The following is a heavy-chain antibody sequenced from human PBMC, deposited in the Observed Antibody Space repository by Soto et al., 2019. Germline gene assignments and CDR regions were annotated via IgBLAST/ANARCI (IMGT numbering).Heavy chain of an antibody. CDR2: ISSSSSTI. D-gene: IGHD6-19*01. V-gene: IGHV3-48*02. Sequence: GGSLRLSCAASGFTFRSYSMNWVRQAPGKGLEWVSYISSSSSTIYYADSVKGRFTISRDNAKNSLYLQMNSLRDEDTAVYYCARVDPRRPQWLGYYYGMDVWGQGTTVTVSS. CDR3: ARVDPRRPQWLGYYYGMDV. CDR1: GFTFRSYS. J-gene: IGHJ6*02.